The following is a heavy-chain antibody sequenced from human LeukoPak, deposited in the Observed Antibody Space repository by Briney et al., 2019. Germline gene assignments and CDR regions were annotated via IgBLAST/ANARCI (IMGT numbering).Heavy chain of an antibody. CDR1: GGTFSSYA. D-gene: IGHD5-18*01. J-gene: IGHJ4*02. V-gene: IGHV1-69*04. CDR2: IIPILGIA. CDR3: ARARGGYSYGYQDY. Sequence: GASVKVSCKASGGTFSSYAISWVRQAPGQGLEWMGRIIPILGIANYAQKFQGRVTITADKSTSTAYMELSSLRSEDTAVYYCARARGGYSYGYQDYWGQGTLVTVSS.